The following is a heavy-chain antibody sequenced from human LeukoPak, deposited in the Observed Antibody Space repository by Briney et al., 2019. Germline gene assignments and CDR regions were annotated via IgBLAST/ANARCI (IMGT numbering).Heavy chain of an antibody. CDR1: GFTFSSYW. CDR2: IKQDGSEK. CDR3: ARGRAATDKRVYYYYYGMDV. D-gene: IGHD6-25*01. Sequence: PGGSLRLSCAASGFTFSSYWMSWVRQAPGKGLEWVANIKQDGSEKYYVDSVKGRFTISRDNAKNSLYLQMNSLRAEDTAVYYCARGRAATDKRVYYYYYGMDVWGQGTTVTVSS. J-gene: IGHJ6*02. V-gene: IGHV3-7*05.